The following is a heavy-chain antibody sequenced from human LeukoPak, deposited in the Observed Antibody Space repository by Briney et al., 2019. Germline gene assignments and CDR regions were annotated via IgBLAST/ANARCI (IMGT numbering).Heavy chain of an antibody. D-gene: IGHD4-17*01. V-gene: IGHV4-59*05. Sequence: SETLSLTCTVSGGSISSYYWSWIRQPAGKGLEWIGSIYYSGSTYYNPSLKSRVTISVDTSKNQFSLKLTSVTAADTALYYCARSHDYGDNYFDYWGQGTLVTVSS. CDR1: GGSISSYY. CDR3: ARSHDYGDNYFDY. J-gene: IGHJ4*02. CDR2: IYYSGST.